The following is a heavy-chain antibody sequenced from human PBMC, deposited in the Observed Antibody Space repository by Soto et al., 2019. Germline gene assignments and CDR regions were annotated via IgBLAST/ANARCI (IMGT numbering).Heavy chain of an antibody. CDR3: ARGRGSFYLDF. D-gene: IGHD1-26*01. CDR2: LHNDGRIA. CDR1: GFTFSNYW. J-gene: IGHJ4*02. Sequence: EVHLVESGGGLVQPGGSLRLSCVASGFTFSNYWMYWVRQAPGKGLVWVSRLHNDGRIATYADSVKGRFTISRDIAKNKLYLQMDGLRAEDTAMYYCARGRGSFYLDFWGQGTLVTVSS. V-gene: IGHV3-74*01.